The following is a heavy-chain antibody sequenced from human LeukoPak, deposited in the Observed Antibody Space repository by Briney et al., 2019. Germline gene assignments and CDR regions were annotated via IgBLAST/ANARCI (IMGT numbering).Heavy chain of an antibody. Sequence: SETLSLTCAVYGGSFSGYYWSWIRQPPGKGLEWIGEINHSGSTNYNPSLKSRVTISVDTSKDQFSLKLSSVTAADTAVYYCARVRWGSSPEFDYWGQGTLVTVSS. D-gene: IGHD6-6*01. J-gene: IGHJ4*02. CDR3: ARVRWGSSPEFDY. V-gene: IGHV4-34*01. CDR2: INHSGST. CDR1: GGSFSGYY.